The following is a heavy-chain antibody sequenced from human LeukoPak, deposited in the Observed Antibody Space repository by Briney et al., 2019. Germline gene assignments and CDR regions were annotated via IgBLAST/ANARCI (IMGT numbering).Heavy chain of an antibody. CDR1: GFTFSSYW. D-gene: IGHD3-9*01. Sequence: GGSLRLSCAASGFTFSSYWMSWVRQAPGKGLEWVANIKQDGSEKYYVDSVKGRFTISRDNAKNSLYLQMNSLRAEDTAVYYCATYDILDAFDIWGQGTMVTVSS. CDR2: IKQDGSEK. V-gene: IGHV3-7*01. CDR3: ATYDILDAFDI. J-gene: IGHJ3*02.